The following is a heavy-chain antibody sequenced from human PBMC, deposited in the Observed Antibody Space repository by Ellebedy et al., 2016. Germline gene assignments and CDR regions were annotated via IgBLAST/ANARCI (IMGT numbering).Heavy chain of an antibody. V-gene: IGHV3-53*01. J-gene: IGHJ4*02. Sequence: ETLSLTCAASGFTVSSNYMSRVRQAPGKGLEWVPVIYSGGSTYYADSVKGRFTIPRDNSKNTLYLQMNSLRAEDTAVYYCARVEGASGWYDFDYWGQGTLVTVSS. CDR3: ARVEGASGWYDFDY. D-gene: IGHD6-19*01. CDR2: IYSGGST. CDR1: GFTVSSNY.